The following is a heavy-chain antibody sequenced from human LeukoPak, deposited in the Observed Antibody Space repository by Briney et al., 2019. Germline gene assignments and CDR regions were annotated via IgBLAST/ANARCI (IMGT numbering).Heavy chain of an antibody. CDR1: GSTFNDCY. Sequence: GGSLRLSCAAPGSTFNDCYMTWIRQAPGKGLEWISYISTSGNTIYYADSVKGRFTISTDNAKNSLYLQMNSLRAEDTAVYYCAKGQRWLQPYFDSWGQGTLVTVSS. J-gene: IGHJ4*02. V-gene: IGHV3-11*01. CDR2: ISTSGNTI. D-gene: IGHD5-24*01. CDR3: AKGQRWLQPYFDS.